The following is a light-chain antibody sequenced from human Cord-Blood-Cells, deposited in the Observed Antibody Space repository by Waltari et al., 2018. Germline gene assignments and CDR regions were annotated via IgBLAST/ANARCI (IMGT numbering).Light chain of an antibody. J-gene: IGLJ1*01. CDR2: DVS. CDR3: SSYTSSSTYV. CDR1: TSDVGGSTS. Sequence: HSALTHPPSVSGSPGQSITISCTGTTSDVGGSTSASWYQQHPGKAPKLLIYDVSNRPSGVSNRFSGSKSGNTASLTISGLQAEDEADYYCSSYTSSSTYVFGTGTKVTVL. V-gene: IGLV2-14*03.